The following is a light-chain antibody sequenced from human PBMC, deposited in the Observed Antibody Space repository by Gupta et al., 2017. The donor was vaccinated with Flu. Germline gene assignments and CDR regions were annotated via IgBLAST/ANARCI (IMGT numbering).Light chain of an antibody. CDR2: DAS. V-gene: IGKV3-11*01. J-gene: IGKJ4*01. Sequence: EIVLTQSPATLSLSPGERATLSCRASQSVGSSLAWYQQRPGQTPGLLIYDASNRATGIPARFSGSGSGTDFTLTISSLEPEDFAVYYCQQRSNCPVTFGRGTKVEIK. CDR3: QQRSNCPVT. CDR1: QSVGSS.